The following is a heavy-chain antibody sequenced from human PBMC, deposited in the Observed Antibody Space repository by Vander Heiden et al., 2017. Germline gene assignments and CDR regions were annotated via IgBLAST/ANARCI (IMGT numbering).Heavy chain of an antibody. CDR3: ARARDGYLADYFDY. CDR2: IYYSVTA. J-gene: IGHJ4*02. D-gene: IGHD5-12*01. Sequence: QLQLQESGPGLVKPSETLSLTCEVSGDFISNNYYYWGWIRQHPGKGLEWIVNIYYSVTAFYNPSLKSRVTISVDTSTNQFSLRLRSVTAADTAVYYCARARDGYLADYFDYWGQGSLVTVSS. CDR1: GDFISNNYYY. V-gene: IGHV4-39*01.